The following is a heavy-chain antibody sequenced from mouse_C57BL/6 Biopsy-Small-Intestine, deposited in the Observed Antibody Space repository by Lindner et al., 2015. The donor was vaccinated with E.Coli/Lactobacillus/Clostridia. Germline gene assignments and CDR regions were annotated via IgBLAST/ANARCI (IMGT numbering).Heavy chain of an antibody. D-gene: IGHD2-4*01. V-gene: IGHV1-84*02. J-gene: IGHJ4*01. Sequence: SVKVSCKASGYTFTHYAMHWVRQAPGHRPEWMGWINTGDGNTKYSQKFQGRVTITRDTFASTAYMELSSLRSEDTAVYFCARNTMSGVVSAFDYWGQGTLVTVSS. CDR1: GYTFTHYA. CDR2: INTGDGNT. CDR3: ARNTMSGVVSAFDY.